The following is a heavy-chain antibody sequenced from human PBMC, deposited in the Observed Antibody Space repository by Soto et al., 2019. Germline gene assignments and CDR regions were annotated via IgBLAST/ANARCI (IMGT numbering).Heavy chain of an antibody. V-gene: IGHV1-46*01. Sequence: QTHGQGLEWMGIINPSGGSTSYAQKLQRRVTMTRDTSTSTVYMELSSPRSEDTAVYYCAREDRVRLLIVYA. D-gene: IGHD2-8*01. CDR3: AREDRVRLLIVYA. J-gene: IGHJ3*01. CDR2: INPSGGST.